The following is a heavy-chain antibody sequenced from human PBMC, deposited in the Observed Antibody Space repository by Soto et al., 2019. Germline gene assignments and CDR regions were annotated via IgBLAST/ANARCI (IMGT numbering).Heavy chain of an antibody. J-gene: IGHJ4*02. CDR1: RFTFSADG. CDR3: AKAEDNWNDFDY. D-gene: IGHD1-20*01. V-gene: IGHV3-30*18. CDR2: ISYDGSYK. Sequence: QVQLVESGGGVVQPGRSLRLSWAASRFTFSADGMHWVRQAPGTGLEWVAVISYDGSYKYYADSVKGRFTISRDNSKHTLYLQMNSLRAEDTAVYYCAKAEDNWNDFDYWGQGTLVTVSS.